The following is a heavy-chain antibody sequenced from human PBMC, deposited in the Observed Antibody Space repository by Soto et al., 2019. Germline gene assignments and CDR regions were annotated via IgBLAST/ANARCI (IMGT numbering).Heavy chain of an antibody. CDR1: GFTFTSSA. J-gene: IGHJ4*02. CDR3: AALHTIFGVVTKGG. V-gene: IGHV1-58*01. D-gene: IGHD3-3*01. CDR2: IVVGSGNT. Sequence: GASVKVSCKASGFTFTSSAVQWVRQARGQRLEWIGWIVVGSGNTNYAQKFQERVTITRDMSTSTAYMELSSLRSEDTAVYYCAALHTIFGVVTKGGWGQGTLVTVSS.